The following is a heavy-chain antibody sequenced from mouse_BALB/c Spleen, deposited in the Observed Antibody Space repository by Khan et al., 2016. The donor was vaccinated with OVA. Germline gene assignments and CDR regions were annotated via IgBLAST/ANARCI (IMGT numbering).Heavy chain of an antibody. CDR1: GYIFTSYW. V-gene: IGHV1S132*01. J-gene: IGHJ3*01. CDR3: ARPSDNSGALFAY. D-gene: IGHD3-2*01. CDR2: IYPGTGST. Sequence: QVQLQQSGAELVRPGASVKLSCKTSGYIFTSYWIHWVKQRSGQGLEWIARIYPGTGSTHYNEKFKGKATLTADKSSSTAYMQLSSLKSEDSAVSFCARPSDNSGALFAYWGQGTLVTVSA.